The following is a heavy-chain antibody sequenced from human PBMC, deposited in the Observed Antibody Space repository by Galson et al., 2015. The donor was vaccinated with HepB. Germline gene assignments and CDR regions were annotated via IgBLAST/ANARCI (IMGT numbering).Heavy chain of an antibody. D-gene: IGHD3-10*01. CDR2: ISGSSSTI. V-gene: IGHV3-48*02. CDR3: ARESSTLVFGESLSSGYAFDM. CDR1: GFTFSTYS. Sequence: SLRLSCAASGFTFSTYSMNWVRQTPGKGLEWVSYISGSSSTIYYADSVKGRSTISRDNAKKSLYLQMNSLSDEDTAVYYCARESSTLVFGESLSSGYAFDMWGQGTMVTVSS. J-gene: IGHJ3*02.